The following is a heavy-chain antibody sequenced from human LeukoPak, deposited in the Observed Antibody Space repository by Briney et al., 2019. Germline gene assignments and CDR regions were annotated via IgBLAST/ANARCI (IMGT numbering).Heavy chain of an antibody. V-gene: IGHV3-7*03. D-gene: IGHD1-26*01. CDR3: AKSRGSYWVPEFDY. Sequence: GGSLRLSCAASGLTFSSYWMRWVRQAPGKGLEWVANIKRDGSEKYYVDSVKGRFTISRNNSKNTLYLQMNSLRAEDTAIYYCAKSRGSYWVPEFDYWGQGTLVTVSS. CDR1: GLTFSSYW. J-gene: IGHJ4*02. CDR2: IKRDGSEK.